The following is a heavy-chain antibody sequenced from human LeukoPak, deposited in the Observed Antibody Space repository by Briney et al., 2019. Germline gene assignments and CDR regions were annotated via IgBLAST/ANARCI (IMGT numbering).Heavy chain of an antibody. V-gene: IGHV3-74*01. CDR3: ARVRGGSGSSYAADAFDI. Sequence: PGGSLRLSCAASGFTFSNAWMSWVRQAPGKGLVWVSRIYNDGSSTSYADSVKGRFTISRDNAKSTLYLQMNSLRAEDTAVYYCARVRGGSGSSYAADAFDIWGQGTMVTVSS. D-gene: IGHD1-26*01. CDR2: IYNDGSST. CDR1: GFTFSNAW. J-gene: IGHJ3*02.